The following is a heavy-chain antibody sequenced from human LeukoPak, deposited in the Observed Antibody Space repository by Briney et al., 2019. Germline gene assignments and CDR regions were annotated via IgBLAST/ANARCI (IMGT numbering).Heavy chain of an antibody. CDR3: ARGTSSSSVDY. J-gene: IGHJ4*02. CDR2: IKQDGSEK. D-gene: IGHD6-13*01. CDR1: GFTFSSYW. Sequence: GGSLRLSCAASGFTFSSYWMNWVRQAPGKGLEWVANIKQDGSEKYYVDSVKGRFTISRDNAKNSLYLQMNSLRAGDTAVYYCARGTSSSSVDYWGQGTLVTVSS. V-gene: IGHV3-7*01.